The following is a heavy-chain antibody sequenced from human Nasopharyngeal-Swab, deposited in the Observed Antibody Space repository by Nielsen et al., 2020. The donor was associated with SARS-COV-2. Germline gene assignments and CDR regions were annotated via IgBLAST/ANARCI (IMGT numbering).Heavy chain of an antibody. CDR3: ARDPNGGFDP. J-gene: IGHJ5*02. V-gene: IGHV4-59*01. Sequence: SETLSLTCTVSGGSTSSYYWSWIRQPPGKGLEWIGYIYYSGSTNYNPSLKSRVTISVDTSKNQFSLKLSSVTAADTAVYYCARDPNGGFDPWGQGTLVTVSS. CDR1: GGSTSSYY. D-gene: IGHD3-10*01. CDR2: IYYSGST.